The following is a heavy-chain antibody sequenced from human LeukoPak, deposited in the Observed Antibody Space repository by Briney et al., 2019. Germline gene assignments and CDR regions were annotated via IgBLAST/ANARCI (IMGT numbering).Heavy chain of an antibody. D-gene: IGHD3-22*01. CDR2: ISSSGSTI. Sequence: GGSLRLSCAASGFTFSDYYMSWIRQAPGKGLEWVSYISSSGSTIYYADSVKGRFTISRDNAKNSLYLQMNSLRAEDTAVYYCARDPGYYDSSGYYEDHWGQGTLVTVSS. CDR1: GFTFSDYY. V-gene: IGHV3-11*04. J-gene: IGHJ4*02. CDR3: ARDPGYYDSSGYYEDH.